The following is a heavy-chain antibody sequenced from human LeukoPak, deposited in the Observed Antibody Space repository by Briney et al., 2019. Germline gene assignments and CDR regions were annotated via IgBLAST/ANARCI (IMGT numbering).Heavy chain of an antibody. D-gene: IGHD3-3*01. V-gene: IGHV3-30-3*01. J-gene: IGHJ4*02. Sequence: PGGSLRLSCAASGFIFSSYAMHWVRQAPGKGLEWVAVISSDGSRKYHADFVKGRFSISRDRSKNTLYLQMNSLRPEDSALYYCAREETIFGVAKDLIDHWGQGTLVTVSS. CDR2: ISSDGSRK. CDR3: AREETIFGVAKDLIDH. CDR1: GFIFSSYA.